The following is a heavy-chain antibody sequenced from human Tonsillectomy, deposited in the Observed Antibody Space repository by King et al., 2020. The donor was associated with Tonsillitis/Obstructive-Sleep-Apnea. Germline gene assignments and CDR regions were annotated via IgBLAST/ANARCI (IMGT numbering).Heavy chain of an antibody. V-gene: IGHV3-20*04. CDR3: ARDASDCSGGGCYLEMDV. D-gene: IGHD2-15*01. J-gene: IGHJ6*04. CDR2: ITWNGGST. CDR1: GFTFDDYG. Sequence: VQLVESGGGVVRPGGSLRLSCAASGFTFDDYGMSWVRQAPGKGLEWVSGITWNGGSTSYTDSMKCRFTISRDNAKNSLYLQMNSLRAEDTALYYCARDASDCSGGGCYLEMDVWGKGTTVTVSS.